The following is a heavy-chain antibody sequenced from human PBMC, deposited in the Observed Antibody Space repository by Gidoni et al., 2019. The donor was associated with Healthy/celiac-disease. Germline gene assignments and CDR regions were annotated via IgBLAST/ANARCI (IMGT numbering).Heavy chain of an antibody. CDR3: ARPYCSGGSCSWYFDL. D-gene: IGHD2-15*01. Sequence: QVQLQESGPGLVKPSETLSLTCTVSGGSISSYYWSWIRQPPGKGLEWIGYIYYSGSTNYNPSLKSRVTISVDTSKNQFSLKLSSVTAADTAVYYCARPYCSGGSCSWYFDLWGRGTLVTVSS. CDR1: GGSISSYY. J-gene: IGHJ2*01. CDR2: IYYSGST. V-gene: IGHV4-59*01.